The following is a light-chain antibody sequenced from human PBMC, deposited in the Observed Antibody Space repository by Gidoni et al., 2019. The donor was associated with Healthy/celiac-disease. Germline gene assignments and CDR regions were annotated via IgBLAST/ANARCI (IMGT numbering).Light chain of an antibody. J-gene: IGKJ1*01. CDR1: QSVLYSSNNKNY. CDR3: QQYYRTPRT. Sequence: DIVMTQSPDSLAVSLGERATINCKSSQSVLYSSNNKNYLAWYQQKPGQPPKLLLYLASTREFGGPDRVSGSGSGKDFTLTISSLQAEDVAVYYRQQYYRTPRTFGQGNKVEIK. V-gene: IGKV4-1*01. CDR2: LAS.